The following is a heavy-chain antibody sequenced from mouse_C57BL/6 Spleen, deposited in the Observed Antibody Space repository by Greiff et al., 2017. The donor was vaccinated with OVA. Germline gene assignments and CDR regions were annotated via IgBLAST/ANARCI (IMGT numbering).Heavy chain of an antibody. CDR2: ISYDGSN. D-gene: IGHD4-1*01. J-gene: IGHJ3*01. Sequence: EVKLMESGPGLVKPSQSLSLTCSVTGYSITSGYYWTWIRQFPGNKLEWIGYISYDGSNNYNPSLKTRISLTRDTSKNQFFLKLNSVTTEDTATYYCAILTGEFAFWGQGTLVTVSA. CDR3: AILTGEFAF. CDR1: GYSITSGYY. V-gene: IGHV3-6*01.